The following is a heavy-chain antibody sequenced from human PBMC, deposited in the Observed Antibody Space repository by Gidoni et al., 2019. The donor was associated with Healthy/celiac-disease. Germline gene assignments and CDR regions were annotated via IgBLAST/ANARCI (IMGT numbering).Heavy chain of an antibody. D-gene: IGHD3-3*01. CDR3: ARGASGFWSGYYTYYYYYGMDV. V-gene: IGHV3-11*01. Sequence: QVQLVESGGGLVKPGGSLRLSCAASGFTFSDYYMSWIRQAPGKGLEWFSYISSSGSTIYYADSVKGRFTISRDNAKNSLYLQMNSLRAEDTAVYYCARGASGFWSGYYTYYYYYGMDVWGQGTTVTVSS. CDR2: ISSSGSTI. J-gene: IGHJ6*02. CDR1: GFTFSDYY.